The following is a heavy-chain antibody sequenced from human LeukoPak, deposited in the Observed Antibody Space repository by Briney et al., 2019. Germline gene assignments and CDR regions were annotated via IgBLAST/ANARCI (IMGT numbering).Heavy chain of an antibody. D-gene: IGHD2-2*01. CDR1: GFTFSSYE. V-gene: IGHV3-48*03. CDR2: ISSSGSTI. CDR3: ARISGVVVPAAFDYYFYYYMDV. Sequence: PGGSLRLSCAASGFTFSSYEMNWVRQAPGKGLEWVSYISSSGSTIYYADSVKGRFTISRDIAKNSLYLQMNSLRAEDTAVYYCARISGVVVPAAFDYYFYYYMDVWGNGTTVTVSS. J-gene: IGHJ6*03.